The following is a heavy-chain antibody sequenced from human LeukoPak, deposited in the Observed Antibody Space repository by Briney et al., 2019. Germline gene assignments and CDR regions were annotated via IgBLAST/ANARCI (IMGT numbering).Heavy chain of an antibody. D-gene: IGHD6-13*01. Sequence: GESLKISCKGSGYSFANYWNGWVRQMPGKGLEWMGIIYPGDSDTRYSPSFQGQVTISADKSITTAYLQWSSLKASDTAMYYCTRGIAEAAVTKFDYWGQGTLVTVSS. V-gene: IGHV5-51*01. J-gene: IGHJ4*02. CDR3: TRGIAEAAVTKFDY. CDR2: IYPGDSDT. CDR1: GYSFANYW.